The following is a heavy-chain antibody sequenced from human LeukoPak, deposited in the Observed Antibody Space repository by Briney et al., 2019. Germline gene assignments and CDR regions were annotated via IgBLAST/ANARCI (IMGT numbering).Heavy chain of an antibody. CDR1: GFTFSSYA. J-gene: IGHJ4*02. Sequence: GGSLRLSCAASGFTFSSYAMSWVRQAPGKGLEWVSTISGSVGTTYYADSVKGRFTISRDNSKNTLYLQMNSLRAEDTAVYYCAKIPIYCSGGSCYTPYWGQGSLVSVSS. V-gene: IGHV3-23*01. CDR3: AKIPIYCSGGSCYTPY. CDR2: ISGSVGTT. D-gene: IGHD2-15*01.